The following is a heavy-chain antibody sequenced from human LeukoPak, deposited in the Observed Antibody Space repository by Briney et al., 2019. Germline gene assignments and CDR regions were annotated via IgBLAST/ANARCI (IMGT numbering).Heavy chain of an antibody. D-gene: IGHD3-16*02. J-gene: IGHJ4*02. CDR1: GYTFTTYF. V-gene: IGHV1-46*01. CDR2: IKPIGGDT. Sequence: ASVKVSCKALGYTFTTYFLHWVRQAPGQGLEWMGMIKPIGGDTTYAQKFQDRVTMTRDTSTSTVYMELRSLRSDDTAVYYCASYYVWGSYRLDYWGQGTLVTVSS. CDR3: ASYYVWGSYRLDY.